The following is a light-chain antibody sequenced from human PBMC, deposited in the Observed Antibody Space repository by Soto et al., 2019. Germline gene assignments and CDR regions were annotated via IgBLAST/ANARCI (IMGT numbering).Light chain of an antibody. CDR1: QSVRSSY. CDR3: QQYNNWPWT. V-gene: IGKV3-20*01. Sequence: EIVLTQSPGTLSLSPGERATLSCRASQSVRSSYLAWYHQKPGQPPRLLIFGASNRATGIPDRFSGSESGTDFTLTISSLQSEDFAVYYCQQYNNWPWTFGQGTKVEIK. J-gene: IGKJ1*01. CDR2: GAS.